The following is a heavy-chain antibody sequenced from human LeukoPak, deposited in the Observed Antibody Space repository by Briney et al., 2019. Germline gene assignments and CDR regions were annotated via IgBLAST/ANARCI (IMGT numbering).Heavy chain of an antibody. CDR3: ARGLPATGYCSGGSCYGLYFDY. D-gene: IGHD2-15*01. CDR1: GGSFSGYY. CDR2: INHSGST. Sequence: SETLSLTCAVYGGSFSGYYWSWIRQPPGKGLEWIGEINHSGSTNYNPSLKSRVTISVDTSKNQLSLKLSSVTAADTAVYYCARGLPATGYCSGGSCYGLYFDYWGQGTLVTVSS. V-gene: IGHV4-34*01. J-gene: IGHJ4*02.